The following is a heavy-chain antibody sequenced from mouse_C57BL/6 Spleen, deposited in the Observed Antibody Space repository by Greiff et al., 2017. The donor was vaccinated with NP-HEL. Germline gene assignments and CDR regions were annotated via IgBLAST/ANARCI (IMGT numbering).Heavy chain of an antibody. V-gene: IGHV1-7*01. J-gene: IGHJ4*01. CDR2: INPSSGYT. CDR1: GYTFPRYS. Sequence: VQLQQSGAELAKPWASGKLSCKASGYTFPRYSIHWVKQRPGQGLEWIGYINPSSGYTKYNQKFKDKATLTADKSSSTAYMQLSSLTYEDSAVYYCAREGENYAMDYWGQGTSVTVSS. CDR3: AREGENYAMDY.